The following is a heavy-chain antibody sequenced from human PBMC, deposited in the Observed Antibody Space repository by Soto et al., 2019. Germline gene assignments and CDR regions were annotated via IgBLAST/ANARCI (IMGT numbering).Heavy chain of an antibody. CDR1: GYSFTSYW. J-gene: IGHJ6*02. V-gene: IGHV5-51*01. CDR3: ARQGLPARLTHYYGIDV. CDR2: TYPGDSDT. D-gene: IGHD2-2*01. Sequence: GESLKISCKGSGYSFTSYWIVRVRQMPGKGLECMGSTYPGDSDTRYRPSFQGQVPISAVKSINTAYLQWSSLKASDTAMYYCARQGLPARLTHYYGIDVWGQGTTVTV.